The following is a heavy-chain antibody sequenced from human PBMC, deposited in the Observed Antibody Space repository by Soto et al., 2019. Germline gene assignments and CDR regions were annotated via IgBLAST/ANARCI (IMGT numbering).Heavy chain of an antibody. CDR1: GFTFSSYS. CDR3: ASRTGAAASLR. Sequence: EVQLVESGGGLVQPGGSLRLSCAASGFTFSSYSMNWVRQAPGKGLEWVSYISSSSSTIYYADSVKGRFTISRDHAKNSLTLQMNSLRDVDAAVYYCASRTGAAASLRWGQGTLVTVSS. J-gene: IGHJ1*01. V-gene: IGHV3-48*02. D-gene: IGHD6-13*01. CDR2: ISSSSSTI.